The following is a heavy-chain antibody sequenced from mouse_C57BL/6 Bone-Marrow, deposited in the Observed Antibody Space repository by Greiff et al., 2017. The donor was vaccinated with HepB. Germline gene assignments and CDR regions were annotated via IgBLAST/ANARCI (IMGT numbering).Heavy chain of an antibody. CDR2: IRNKANGYTT. J-gene: IGHJ4*01. Sequence: DVKLVESGGGLVQPGGSLSLSCAASGFTFTDYYMSWVRQPPGKALEWLGFIRNKANGYTTEYSASVKGRFTISRDNSQSILYLQMNALRAEDSATYYCARERGYGYAMDYWGQGTSVTVSS. D-gene: IGHD2-2*01. V-gene: IGHV7-3*01. CDR3: ARERGYGYAMDY. CDR1: GFTFTDYY.